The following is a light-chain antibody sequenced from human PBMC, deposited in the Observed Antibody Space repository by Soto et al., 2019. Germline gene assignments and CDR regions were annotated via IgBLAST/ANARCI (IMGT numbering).Light chain of an antibody. V-gene: IGKV3D-20*02. CDR2: DAS. J-gene: IGKJ5*01. Sequence: EILMTQSPATLSVSPGERATLSCRASQTVRNNYLAWYQQKPGQAPRLLIYDASNRATDIPARFRGSGSGTDFTLTISSLEPEDSAVYYCQQRSNWPITFGQGTRLEIK. CDR1: QTVRNNY. CDR3: QQRSNWPIT.